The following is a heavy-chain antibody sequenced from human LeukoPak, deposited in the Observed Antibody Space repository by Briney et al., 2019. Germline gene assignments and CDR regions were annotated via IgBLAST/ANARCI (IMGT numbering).Heavy chain of an antibody. J-gene: IGHJ5*02. CDR2: ISGSGGST. CDR1: GFTFSSYA. D-gene: IGHD2-2*01. Sequence: QSGGSLRLSCAGSGFTFSSYAMSWVRQAPGKGLEWVSAISGSGGSTYYADSVNGRFPISRDNSKNTLYLQMNSLRAEDTAVYYCAKDQCSSTSCPDGWFDPWGQGPRLTVSS. CDR3: AKDQCSSTSCPDGWFDP. V-gene: IGHV3-23*01.